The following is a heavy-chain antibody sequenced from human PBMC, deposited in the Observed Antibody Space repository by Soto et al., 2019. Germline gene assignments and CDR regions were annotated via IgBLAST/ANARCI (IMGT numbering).Heavy chain of an antibody. Sequence: QVQLVQSGGGVVQPGVSLTLSCAASGFTFSSYAIHWVRQAPGKGLEWVADVSFDGSHKTYAVPVRGRFTISRDNSKKTVYLQMNSLRAEDTALYYCAKLGDAVSGYFDFWGQGTQVAVSS. D-gene: IGHD3-3*01. J-gene: IGHJ5*01. CDR1: GFTFSSYA. CDR2: VSFDGSHK. V-gene: IGHV3-30*18. CDR3: AKLGDAVSGYFDF.